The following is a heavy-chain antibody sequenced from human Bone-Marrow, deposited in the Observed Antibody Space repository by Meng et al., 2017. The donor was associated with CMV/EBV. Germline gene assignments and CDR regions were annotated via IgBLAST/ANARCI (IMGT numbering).Heavy chain of an antibody. V-gene: IGHV4-34*01. CDR2: INHSGST. CDR3: ARGRIPWYSSSWLNWFDP. CDR1: GGSFSGYY. D-gene: IGHD6-13*01. Sequence: SETLSLTCAVYGGSFSGYYWSWIRQPPGKGLEWIGEINHSGSTNYNPSLKSRVTISADTSKNQFSLKLSSVTAADTAVYYCARGRIPWYSSSWLNWFDPWGQGTLVTVSS. J-gene: IGHJ5*02.